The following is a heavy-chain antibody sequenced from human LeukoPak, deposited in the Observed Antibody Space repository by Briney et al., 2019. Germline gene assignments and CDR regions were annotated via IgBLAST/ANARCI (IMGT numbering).Heavy chain of an antibody. CDR1: GYTFTNSA. Sequence: GASVKVSCKASGYTFTNSAVQWVRQARGQRLEWIGWIVVGSGNTKYAQKFQGRLTITRDMSTSTAYMELSSLRSEDTAVYYCAADVIPGPKGFDPWGQGTPVTVSS. J-gene: IGHJ5*02. V-gene: IGHV1-58*01. D-gene: IGHD2-21*01. CDR3: AADVIPGPKGFDP. CDR2: IVVGSGNT.